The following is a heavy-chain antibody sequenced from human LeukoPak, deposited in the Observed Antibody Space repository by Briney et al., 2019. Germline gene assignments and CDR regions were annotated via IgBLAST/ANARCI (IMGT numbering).Heavy chain of an antibody. Sequence: GASVKVSCKASGYNFTSYGISWVRQAPGQGLEWMGWISAYNGNTNYAQKLQGRVTMTTDTSTSTAYMELRSLRSDDTAVYYCARDFRLTVRGVILDYWGQGTLVTVSS. CDR1: GYNFTSYG. CDR2: ISAYNGNT. J-gene: IGHJ4*02. D-gene: IGHD3-10*01. V-gene: IGHV1-18*01. CDR3: ARDFRLTVRGVILDY.